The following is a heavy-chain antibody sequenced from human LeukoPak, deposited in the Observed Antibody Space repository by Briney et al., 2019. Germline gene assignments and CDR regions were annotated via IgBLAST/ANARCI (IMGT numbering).Heavy chain of an antibody. J-gene: IGHJ6*02. D-gene: IGHD6-19*01. CDR1: GFTVSSNF. Sequence: GGSQRLSCAASGFTVSSNFMSWVRQAPGKGLEWVSVIYSGGSTYYADSVKGRFTISRDNSKNTLYLQMNSLRVEDTAVYYCARDAVLTSGPLGYYHYGMDVWGQGTTVTVSS. CDR3: ARDAVLTSGPLGYYHYGMDV. V-gene: IGHV3-66*01. CDR2: IYSGGST.